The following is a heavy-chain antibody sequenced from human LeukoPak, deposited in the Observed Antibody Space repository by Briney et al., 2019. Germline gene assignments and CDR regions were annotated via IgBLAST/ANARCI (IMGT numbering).Heavy chain of an antibody. CDR2: IIPIFGTA. J-gene: IGHJ4*02. D-gene: IGHD3-22*01. CDR1: GGTFSSYA. V-gene: IGHV1-69*05. CDR3: ARAPRDDSSSLHLEH. Sequence: SVKVSGKASGGTFSSYAISWVRQAPGQGLEWMGGIIPIFGTANYAQKFQGRVTITTDESTSTAYMELSSLRSEDTAVYYCARAPRDDSSSLHLEHWGQGTLVTVSS.